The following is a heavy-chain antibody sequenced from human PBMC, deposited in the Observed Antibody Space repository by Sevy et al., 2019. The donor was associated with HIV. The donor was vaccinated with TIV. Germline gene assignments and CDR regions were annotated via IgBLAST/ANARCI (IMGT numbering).Heavy chain of an antibody. Sequence: SETLSLTCTVSGASISSSSYYWGWIRQPPGKGLEWIGSIYYSGSTYYHPSLKSRVAISVDTSKNEFSVKLSSVSAADTAVYYCVRRRTTVTPCYWFDPWGQGTLVTVSS. CDR1: GASISSSSYY. CDR2: IYYSGST. V-gene: IGHV4-39*01. J-gene: IGHJ5*02. D-gene: IGHD4-4*01. CDR3: VRRRTTVTPCYWFDP.